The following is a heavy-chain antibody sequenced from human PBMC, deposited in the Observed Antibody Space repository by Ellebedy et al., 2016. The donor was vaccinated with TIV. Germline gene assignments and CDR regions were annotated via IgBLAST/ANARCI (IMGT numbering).Heavy chain of an antibody. D-gene: IGHD1-1*01. CDR2: IKQDGSEK. Sequence: GGSLRLSXAASGFTFSSYWMSWVRQAPGKGLEWVANIKQDGSEKYYVDSVKGRFTISRDNSKKTLFLQMTSLGAEDTAVYYCVTRHNGAFDIWGQGTMVTVSS. CDR3: VTRHNGAFDI. J-gene: IGHJ3*02. CDR1: GFTFSSYW. V-gene: IGHV3-7*01.